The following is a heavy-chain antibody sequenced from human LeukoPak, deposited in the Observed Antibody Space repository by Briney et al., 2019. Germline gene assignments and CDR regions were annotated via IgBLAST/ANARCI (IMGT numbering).Heavy chain of an antibody. CDR3: ARMVRGVHDY. D-gene: IGHD3-10*01. CDR2: IHYSGST. V-gene: IGHV4-59*01. J-gene: IGHJ4*02. CDR1: GGSISNYY. Sequence: SETLSLTCTVFGGSISNYYWSWIRQPPGKGLEWIGYIHYSGSTNYNPSLKSRVTISVDTSKNQFSLKLSSVTAADTAVYYCARMVRGVHDYWGQGTLVTVSS.